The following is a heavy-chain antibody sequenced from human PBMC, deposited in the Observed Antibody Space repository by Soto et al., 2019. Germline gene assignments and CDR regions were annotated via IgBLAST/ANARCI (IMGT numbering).Heavy chain of an antibody. CDR2: IYYSGST. CDR1: GGSISSSSYY. CDR3: ARRAPQAMHTAMVTGLYYFDY. D-gene: IGHD5-18*01. Sequence: QLQLQESGPGLVKPSETLSLTCTVSGGSISSSSYYWGWIRQPPGKGLEWIGSIYYSGSTYYNPSLKSRVTISVDTSKNQFSLKLSSVTAADTAVYYCARRAPQAMHTAMVTGLYYFDYWGQGTLVTVSS. J-gene: IGHJ4*02. V-gene: IGHV4-39*01.